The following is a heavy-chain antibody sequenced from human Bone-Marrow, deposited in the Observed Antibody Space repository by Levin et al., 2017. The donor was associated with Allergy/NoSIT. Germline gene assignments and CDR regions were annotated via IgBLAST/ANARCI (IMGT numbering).Heavy chain of an antibody. CDR3: ARAAPSTIFAESNAFDT. Sequence: SETLSLTCTVSAGSVSSDNYYWSWIRQPPGKGLEWIGYISDSGTTNYNPSLKSRLTISVDTSKNQFSLKLTSVTAADTAVYFCARAAPSTIFAESNAFDTWGQGTMVTVSS. CDR2: ISDSGTT. CDR1: AGSVSSDNYY. V-gene: IGHV4-61*01. D-gene: IGHD3-3*01. J-gene: IGHJ3*02.